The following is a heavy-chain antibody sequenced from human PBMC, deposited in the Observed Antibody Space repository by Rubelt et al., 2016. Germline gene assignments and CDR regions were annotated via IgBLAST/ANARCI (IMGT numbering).Heavy chain of an antibody. V-gene: IGHV3-48*04. CDR3: AKKGAGDAFDI. D-gene: IGHD4/OR15-4a*01. CDR2: ISSSSSTI. Sequence: YISSSSSTIYYADSVKGRFTISRDNAKNSLYLQMNSLRAEDTAVYYCAKKGAGDAFDIWGLGTMVSVSS. J-gene: IGHJ3*02.